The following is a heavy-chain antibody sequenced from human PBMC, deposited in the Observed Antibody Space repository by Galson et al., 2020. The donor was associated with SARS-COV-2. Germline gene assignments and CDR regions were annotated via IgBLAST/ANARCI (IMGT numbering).Heavy chain of an antibody. V-gene: IGHV4-30-2*01. Sequence: SETLSLTCAVSGTSISSGSYSWNWHRQPPGQGLEWIGYIPHSGGTYSNPSLKSRVTISGDRSKNQFSLRLSSVTAADTAVYYCARLHYGEYAPEAFDIWGPGTRVTVAS. CDR3: ARLHYGEYAPEAFDI. J-gene: IGHJ3*02. CDR2: IPHSGGT. D-gene: IGHD4-17*01. CDR1: GTSISSGSYS.